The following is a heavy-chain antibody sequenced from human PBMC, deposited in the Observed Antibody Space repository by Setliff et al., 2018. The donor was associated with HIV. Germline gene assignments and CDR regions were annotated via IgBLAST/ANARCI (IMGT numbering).Heavy chain of an antibody. J-gene: IGHJ6*02. CDR2: IDRDGSET. CDR1: RFTFNDYW. D-gene: IGHD3-10*01. Sequence: PGGSLRLSCVAPRFTFNDYWMSWVRQAPGKGLEWVANIDRDGSETNYVDSVKGRFTIFRDNAKSSMYLQMNSLRAEDTAIYYCAGKFRPGHGVDVWGQGTTVTVSS. CDR3: AGKFRPGHGVDV. V-gene: IGHV3-7*01.